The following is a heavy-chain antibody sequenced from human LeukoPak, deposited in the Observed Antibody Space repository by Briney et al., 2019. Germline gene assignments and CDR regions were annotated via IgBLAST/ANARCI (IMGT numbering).Heavy chain of an antibody. CDR1: GFTFSTYG. D-gene: IGHD4-23*01. V-gene: IGHV3-30*02. J-gene: IGHJ4*02. Sequence: GGSLRLSCAASGFTFSTYGMHWVRQAPGKGLEWVAFIRYDGSNKYYTDSVTGRFTISRDNSKNPLYLQMNSLRAEDTAVYYCANAPYGGNFRFDYWGQGTLVTVSS. CDR2: IRYDGSNK. CDR3: ANAPYGGNFRFDY.